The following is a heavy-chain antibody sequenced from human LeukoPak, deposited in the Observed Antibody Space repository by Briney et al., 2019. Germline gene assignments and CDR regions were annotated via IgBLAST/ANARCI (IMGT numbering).Heavy chain of an antibody. D-gene: IGHD6-6*01. V-gene: IGHV3-30*02. CDR2: ILYDGSNK. J-gene: IGHJ6*03. CDR3: AKIGRGGSSSSYYYYMDV. CDR1: GFTFSSYG. Sequence: HPGGSLRLSCAASGFTFSSYGMHWVLQAAGKGLEWVAFILYDGSNKYYADSVKGRFTISRDNSKNTLYLQMDSLRAEDTAVYYCAKIGRGGSSSSYYYYMDVWGKGTTVTVSS.